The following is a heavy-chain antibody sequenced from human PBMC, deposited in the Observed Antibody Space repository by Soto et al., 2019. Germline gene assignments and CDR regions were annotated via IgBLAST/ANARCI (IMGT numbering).Heavy chain of an antibody. CDR1: GFSFSNYN. J-gene: IGHJ4*02. D-gene: IGHD3-3*01. V-gene: IGHV3-48*02. CDR2: ITDSSDTV. Sequence: GGSLRLSCVASGFSFSNYNMNWVRQAPGKGLEWVSYITDSSDTVHYADSVRGRFTISRDNAESSLYLQMNSLRDEDTAVYFCARDFGHGYYLDYWGRGALVTVSS. CDR3: ARDFGHGYYLDY.